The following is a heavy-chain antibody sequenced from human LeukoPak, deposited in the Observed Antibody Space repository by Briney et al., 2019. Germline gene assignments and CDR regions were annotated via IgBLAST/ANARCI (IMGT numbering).Heavy chain of an antibody. V-gene: IGHV4-34*01. CDR1: GASINSDYY. CDR3: ARRKANEWSGYYGSGSSYYYYMDV. CDR2: INHSGST. J-gene: IGHJ6*03. Sequence: SETLSLTCNISGASINSDYYWNWFRQPPGKGLEWIGEINHSGSTNYNPSLKSRVTISVDTSKNQFSLKLSSVTAADTAVYYCARRKANEWSGYYGSGSSYYYYMDVWGKGTTVTVSS. D-gene: IGHD3-10*01.